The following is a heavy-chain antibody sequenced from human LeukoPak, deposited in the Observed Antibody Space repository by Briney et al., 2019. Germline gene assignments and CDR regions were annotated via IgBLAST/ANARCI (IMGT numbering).Heavy chain of an antibody. D-gene: IGHD3-22*01. CDR2: ISAYNGNT. Sequence: EASVKVSCKASGYTFTSYGISWVRQAPGQGLEWMGWISAYNGNTNYAQKLQGRVTMTTDTSTSTAYMELRSLGSDDTAVYYCASYYDSSGYYHFDYWGQGTLVTVSS. J-gene: IGHJ4*02. CDR1: GYTFTSYG. CDR3: ASYYDSSGYYHFDY. V-gene: IGHV1-18*01.